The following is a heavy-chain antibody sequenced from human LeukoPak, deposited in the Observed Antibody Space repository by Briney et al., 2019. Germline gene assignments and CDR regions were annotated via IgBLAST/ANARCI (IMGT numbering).Heavy chain of an antibody. V-gene: IGHV4-39*07. CDR2: IDYSGST. CDR3: ARDREVFDAFDI. D-gene: IGHD1-26*01. J-gene: IGHJ3*02. CDR1: GDSISGSSYY. Sequence: SETLSLTCTVSGDSISGSSYYWGWIRQPPGKGLEWIGSIDYSGSTYDNPSLQSRVTLSVDTSKNQFSLKLSSVTAADTAVYYCARDREVFDAFDIWGQGTMVTVSS.